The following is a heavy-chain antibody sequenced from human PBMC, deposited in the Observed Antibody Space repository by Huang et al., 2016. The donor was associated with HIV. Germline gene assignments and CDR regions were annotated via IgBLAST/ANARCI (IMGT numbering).Heavy chain of an antibody. CDR3: ARGQGGYYYYYMDV. J-gene: IGHJ6*03. CDR1: GGSFSGYY. Sequence: QVQLQQWGAGLLRPSETLSLTCAVYGGSFSGYYGTWIRQPPGKGLEWIGETNQSDSPDYDPSLRSRVTISVDTSRNQFSLTLASVTAADTAVYYCARGQGGYYYYYMDVWGKGTTVTVSS. V-gene: IGHV4-34*01. CDR2: TNQSDSP.